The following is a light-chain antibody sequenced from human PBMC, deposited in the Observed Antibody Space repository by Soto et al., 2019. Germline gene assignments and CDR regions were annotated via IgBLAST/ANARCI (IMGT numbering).Light chain of an antibody. CDR3: SSYSTSFFYV. CDR2: GVT. J-gene: IGLJ1*01. V-gene: IGLV2-14*03. Sequence: QSALTQPASVSGSPGQSITISCNGTSSDIGFYNYVSWYQQYPGKAPNLLIYGVTNRPSGVSYRFSGSKSGSTASLTISGLRDEDEADYYCSSYSTSFFYVFGTGTKVTVL. CDR1: SSDIGFYNY.